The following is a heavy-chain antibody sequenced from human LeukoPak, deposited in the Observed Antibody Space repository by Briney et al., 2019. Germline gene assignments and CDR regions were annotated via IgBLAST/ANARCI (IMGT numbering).Heavy chain of an antibody. Sequence: AASVKVSCKVSGYTLTELSMHWVRQAPGKGLEWMGGFDPEDGETIYAQKFQGRVTMTEDTSTDTAYMELSSLRSEDTAVYYCATTKMVRGVIPPYYFDYWGQGTLVTVSS. D-gene: IGHD3-10*01. V-gene: IGHV1-24*01. CDR3: ATTKMVRGVIPPYYFDY. CDR2: FDPEDGET. CDR1: GYTLTELS. J-gene: IGHJ4*02.